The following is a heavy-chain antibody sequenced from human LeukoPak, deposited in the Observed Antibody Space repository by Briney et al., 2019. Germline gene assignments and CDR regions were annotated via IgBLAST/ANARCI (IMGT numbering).Heavy chain of an antibody. V-gene: IGHV1-2*02. Sequence: ASVTVSCKASGYTFTGYYMNWVRQAPGQGLEGMGWINPNSGGTNYAQKFQGRVTMTRDTSISTAYMELSRLRSHDTAVYYCARVHPVGYSSGWYYFDYWGQGTLVTVSS. CDR2: INPNSGGT. CDR3: ARVHPVGYSSGWYYFDY. D-gene: IGHD6-19*01. CDR1: GYTFTGYY. J-gene: IGHJ4*02.